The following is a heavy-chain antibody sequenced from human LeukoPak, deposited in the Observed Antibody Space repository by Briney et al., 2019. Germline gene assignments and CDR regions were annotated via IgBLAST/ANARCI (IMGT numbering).Heavy chain of an antibody. V-gene: IGHV3-13*01. CDR1: GFPLGSHD. Sequence: PGGSLSLSCTASGFPLGSHDMHWVRQLPGQGLEWVAAVSSGFHAFFADSVQGRFTVSREDARNSLYLQTNSLRAGDTAVYYCVREARGYHYTYFDYWGQGTLVTVSS. CDR2: VSSGFHA. CDR3: VREARGYHYTYFDY. J-gene: IGHJ4*02. D-gene: IGHD5-18*01.